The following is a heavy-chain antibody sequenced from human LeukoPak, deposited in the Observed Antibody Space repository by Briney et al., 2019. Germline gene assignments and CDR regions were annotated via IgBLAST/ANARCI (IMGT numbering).Heavy chain of an antibody. CDR3: ARDLGLYDYGGNIDF. D-gene: IGHD4-23*01. V-gene: IGHV3-48*04. Sequence: GGSLRLSCTASGFTFNTYSMNWVRQARGKGLEWVSYVSSSRTIYYADSVKGRFTISRDNAKNSLYLQMNSLRAEDTAVYYCARDLGLYDYGGNIDFWGQGTLVTVSS. CDR2: VSSSRTI. J-gene: IGHJ4*02. CDR1: GFTFNTYS.